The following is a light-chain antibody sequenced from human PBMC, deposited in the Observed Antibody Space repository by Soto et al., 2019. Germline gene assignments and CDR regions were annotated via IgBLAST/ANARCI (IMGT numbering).Light chain of an antibody. CDR1: SGDVGAYDY. CDR3: SSYTASSTVV. V-gene: IGLV2-14*01. CDR2: EAN. J-gene: IGLJ2*01. Sequence: QSALTQPASVSGSPGQWITISCTGSSGDVGAYDYVSWYQQHPGKAPKLIIYEANNRPSGVSNRFSGSKSGNTASLTISGLQAEDEADYYCSSYTASSTVVFGGGTKLTVL.